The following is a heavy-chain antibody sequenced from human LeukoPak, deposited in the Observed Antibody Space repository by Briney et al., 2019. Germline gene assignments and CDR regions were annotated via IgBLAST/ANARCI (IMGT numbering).Heavy chain of an antibody. Sequence: GGSLRLSCAASGFTFSSYGMSWVRQAPGKGLEWVSAISGSGGSTYYADSVKGRFTISRDNSKNTLYLQMNSLRAEDTAVYYCAKDTRLGYCSSTSCYDGDYWGQGTLVTVSS. J-gene: IGHJ4*02. V-gene: IGHV3-23*01. CDR3: AKDTRLGYCSSTSCYDGDY. D-gene: IGHD2-2*01. CDR1: GFTFSSYG. CDR2: ISGSGGST.